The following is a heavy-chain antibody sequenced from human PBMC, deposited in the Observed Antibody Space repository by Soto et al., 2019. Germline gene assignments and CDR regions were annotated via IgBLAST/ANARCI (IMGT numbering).Heavy chain of an antibody. Sequence: PSQTLSLTCAISGDSVSSNSAAWNWIRQSPSRGLEWLGRTYYRSKWYNDYAVSVKSRITINPDTSKSQFSLQLNSVTPEDTAVYYCARDTPEMATIFPFGAFDIWGQGTMVTV. J-gene: IGHJ3*02. CDR2: TYYRSKWYN. V-gene: IGHV6-1*01. D-gene: IGHD5-12*01. CDR3: ARDTPEMATIFPFGAFDI. CDR1: GDSVSSNSAA.